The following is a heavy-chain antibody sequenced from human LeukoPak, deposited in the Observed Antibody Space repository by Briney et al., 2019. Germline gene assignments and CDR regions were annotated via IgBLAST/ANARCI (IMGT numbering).Heavy chain of an antibody. D-gene: IGHD2-8*01. CDR3: AREYCTNGVCYINWFDP. CDR1: GGSISSYY. Sequence: SETLSLTCTVSGGSISSYYWSWIRQPPGKGLEWIGYIYYSGSTNYNPSLKSRVTISVDTSKNRFSLKLSSVTAADTAVYYCAREYCTNGVCYINWFDPWGQGTLVTVSS. J-gene: IGHJ5*02. CDR2: IYYSGST. V-gene: IGHV4-59*08.